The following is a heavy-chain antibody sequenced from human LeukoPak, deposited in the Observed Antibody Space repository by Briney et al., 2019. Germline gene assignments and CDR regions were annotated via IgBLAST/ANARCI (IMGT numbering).Heavy chain of an antibody. CDR1: GGTFSSYA. D-gene: IGHD3-10*01. V-gene: IGHV1-69*06. CDR2: IIPIFGTA. J-gene: IGHJ4*02. Sequence: ASVKVSCKASGGTFSSYAISWVRQAPGQGLEWMGGIIPIFGTANYAQKFQGRVTITADKSTGTAYMELSSLRSEDTAVYYCARDLTDYYGSGSSPFDYWGQGTLVTVSS. CDR3: ARDLTDYYGSGSSPFDY.